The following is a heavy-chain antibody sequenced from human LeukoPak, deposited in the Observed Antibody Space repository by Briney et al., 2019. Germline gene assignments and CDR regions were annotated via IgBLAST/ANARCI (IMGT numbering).Heavy chain of an antibody. J-gene: IGHJ4*02. V-gene: IGHV3-23*01. CDR2: ISGSGGST. D-gene: IGHD3-10*01. CDR1: GFTFSSYA. Sequence: GGSLRLSCAASGFTFSSYAMSWVRQAPGKGLEWVSGISGSGGSTYYADSVKGRFTFSRDNSKNTLNLQMNSLRAEDTAVYYCAKELTYYYGSGSSSYFAYWGQGTLVTVSS. CDR3: AKELTYYYGSGSSSYFAY.